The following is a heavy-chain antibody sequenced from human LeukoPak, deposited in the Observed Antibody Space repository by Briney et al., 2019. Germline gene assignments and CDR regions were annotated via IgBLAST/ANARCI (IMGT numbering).Heavy chain of an antibody. D-gene: IGHD3-22*01. J-gene: IGHJ4*02. CDR3: AKTPGLDYDSSGYEGY. CDR2: IYSGGST. V-gene: IGHV3-53*01. Sequence: GGSLRLSCAASGFTVSSNYMSWVRQAPGKGPEWVSVIYSGGSTYYADSVKGRFTISRDNSKNTLYLQMNSLRAEDTAVYYCAKTPGLDYDSSGYEGYWGQGTLVTVSS. CDR1: GFTVSSNY.